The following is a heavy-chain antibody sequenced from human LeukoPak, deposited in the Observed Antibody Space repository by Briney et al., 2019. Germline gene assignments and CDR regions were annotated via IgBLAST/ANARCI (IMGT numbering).Heavy chain of an antibody. CDR2: IKPDGSDR. CDR3: ARGGHRQKEF. V-gene: IGHV3-7*01. D-gene: IGHD3-10*01. Sequence: PGGSLRLSCAASGFTFSNYWMTWVRQSPGKGLEWVAIIKPDGSDRYSVDSEKGRFTVSRDNAKNSLYLQMSSLRAEDTAVYYCARGGHRQKEFWGQGTLVTASS. CDR1: GFTFSNYW. J-gene: IGHJ4*02.